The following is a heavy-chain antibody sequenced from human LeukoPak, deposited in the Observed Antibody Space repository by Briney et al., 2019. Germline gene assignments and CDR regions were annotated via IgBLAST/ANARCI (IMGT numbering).Heavy chain of an antibody. J-gene: IGHJ4*02. D-gene: IGHD3-9*01. V-gene: IGHV3-15*01. CDR3: TTEDYDILTGYPRRDY. CDR1: GFTFSNAW. Sequence: GSLRLSCAASGFTFSNAWMSWVRQAPGRGLEWVGRIKSKTDGGTTDYAAPVKGRFTISRDDSKNTLYLQMNSLKTEDTAVYYCTTEDYDILTGYPRRDYWGQGTLVTVSS. CDR2: IKSKTDGGTT.